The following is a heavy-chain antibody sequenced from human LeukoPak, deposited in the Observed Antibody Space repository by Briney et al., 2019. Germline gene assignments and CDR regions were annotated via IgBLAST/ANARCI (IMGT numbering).Heavy chain of an antibody. CDR1: GGTFSSYA. D-gene: IGHD3-22*01. V-gene: IGHV1-69*04. Sequence: SVKVSCKASGGTFSSYAISWVRQAPGQGLEWMGRIIPILGIANYAQKFQGRVTITADKSTSTAYMELRSLRSDDTAVYYCARYYDSSGYDYWGQGTLVTVSS. CDR2: IIPILGIA. J-gene: IGHJ4*02. CDR3: ARYYDSSGYDY.